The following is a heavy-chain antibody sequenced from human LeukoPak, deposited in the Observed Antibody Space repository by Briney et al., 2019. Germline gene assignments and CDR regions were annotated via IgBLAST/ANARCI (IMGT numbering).Heavy chain of an antibody. V-gene: IGHV1-2*02. Sequence: GASVKVSCKASGYTFTGYYMHWVRQAPGQGLEWMGWINPNSGGTNYAQKFQGRVTMTRDTSISTAYMELSRLRSDDTAVYYCARDRASGSAPYYFDYWGQGTLVTVSS. D-gene: IGHD3-10*01. J-gene: IGHJ4*02. CDR1: GYTFTGYY. CDR2: INPNSGGT. CDR3: ARDRASGSAPYYFDY.